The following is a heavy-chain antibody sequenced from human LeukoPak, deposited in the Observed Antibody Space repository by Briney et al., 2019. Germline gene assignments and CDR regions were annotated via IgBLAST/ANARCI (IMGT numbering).Heavy chain of an antibody. CDR1: GGSISSYY. J-gene: IGHJ4*02. V-gene: IGHV4-59*01. D-gene: IGHD1-26*01. CDR2: IYYSGST. Sequence: SETLSLTCTVSGGSISSYYWSWIRQPPGKGLEWIGYIYYSGSTNYNPSLKSRVTISVDTSKNQFSLKLSSVTAADTAVYYCAREGVGAPLSYWGQGTLVTVSS. CDR3: AREGVGAPLSY.